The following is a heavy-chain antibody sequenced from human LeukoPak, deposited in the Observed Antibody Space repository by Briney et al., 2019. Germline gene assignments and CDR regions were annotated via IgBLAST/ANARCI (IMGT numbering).Heavy chain of an antibody. CDR3: AKEFAGSHYYYYYMDV. V-gene: IGHV3-30*02. D-gene: IGHD3-10*01. CDR1: GFTFSSYA. CDR2: IRYDGSDK. Sequence: GGSLRLSCAASGFTFSSYAMSWVRQAPGKGLEWVAFIRYDGSDKYYADSVKGRLTISRDNSKKTLYLQMNSLRAEDTAVYYRAKEFAGSHYYYYYMDVWGKGTTVTVSS. J-gene: IGHJ6*03.